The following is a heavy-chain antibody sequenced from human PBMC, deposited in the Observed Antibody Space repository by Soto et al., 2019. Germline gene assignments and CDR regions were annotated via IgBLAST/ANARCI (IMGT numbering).Heavy chain of an antibody. CDR3: AKGRPTGRVDAFDI. V-gene: IGHV3-30*18. CDR2: ISYDGSNK. D-gene: IGHD3-9*01. J-gene: IGHJ3*02. Sequence: QVQLVESGGGVVQPGRSLRLSCAASGFTFSSYGMHWVRQAPGKGLEWVAVISYDGSNKYYADSVKGRFTISRDNSKNTLYLQMNSLRAEDTAVYYCAKGRPTGRVDAFDIWGQGTMVTVSS. CDR1: GFTFSSYG.